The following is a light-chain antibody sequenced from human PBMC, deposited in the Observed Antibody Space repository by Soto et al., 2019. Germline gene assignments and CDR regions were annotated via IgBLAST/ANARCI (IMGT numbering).Light chain of an antibody. CDR2: RNN. V-gene: IGLV1-47*01. CDR3: ASWDNSLSGPVV. J-gene: IGLJ2*01. CDR1: SSNIGSNY. Sequence: QAVLTQPPSASGTPGQRVTISCSGSSSNIGSNYVYWYQHLPGTAPKLLIYRNNQRPSGVPDRFSGSKSGTSASLAISGLRSEDEAEYYCASWDNSLSGPVVFGGGTKLTVL.